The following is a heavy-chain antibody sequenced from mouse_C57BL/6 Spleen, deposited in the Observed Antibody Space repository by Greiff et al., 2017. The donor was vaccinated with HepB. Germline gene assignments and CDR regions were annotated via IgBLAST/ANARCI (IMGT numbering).Heavy chain of an antibody. V-gene: IGHV1-69*01. D-gene: IGHD2-5*01. J-gene: IGHJ4*01. CDR2: IDPSDSYT. CDR1: GYTFTSYW. CDR3: ARHSKNDAMDY. Sequence: VQLQQSGAELVMPGASVKLSCKASGYTFTSYWMHWVKQRPGQGLEWIGEIDPSDSYTNYNQKFKGKSTLTVDKSSSTAYMQLSSLTSEDSAVYYCARHSKNDAMDYWGQGTSVTVSS.